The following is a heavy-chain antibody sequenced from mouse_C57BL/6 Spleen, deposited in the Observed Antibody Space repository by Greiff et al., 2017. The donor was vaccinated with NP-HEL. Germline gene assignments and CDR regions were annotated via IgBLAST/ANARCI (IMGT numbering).Heavy chain of an antibody. CDR3: TRDSLYYYGSSSWFAY. CDR2: ISSGGDYI. Sequence: EVMLVESGEGLVKPGGSLKLSCAASGFTFSSYAMSWVRQTPEKRLEWVAYISSGGDYIYYADTVKGRFTISRDNARNTLYLQMSSLKSEDTAMYYCTRDSLYYYGSSSWFAYWGQGTLVTVSA. CDR1: GFTFSSYA. J-gene: IGHJ3*01. V-gene: IGHV5-9-1*02. D-gene: IGHD1-1*01.